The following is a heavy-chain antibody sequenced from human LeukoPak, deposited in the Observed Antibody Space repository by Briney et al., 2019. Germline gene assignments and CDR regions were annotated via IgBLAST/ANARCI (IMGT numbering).Heavy chain of an antibody. CDR1: EFTFSSYA. J-gene: IGHJ4*02. D-gene: IGHD3-10*01. V-gene: IGHV3-15*01. Sequence: PGGSLRLSCAASEFTFSSYAMSWVRQAPGKGLEWAGRIKSKTDGGTTDYAAPVKGRFTISRDDSKNTLYLQMNSLKTEDTAVYYCTTGLQITMGTLYWGQGTLVTVSS. CDR2: IKSKTDGGTT. CDR3: TTGLQITMGTLY.